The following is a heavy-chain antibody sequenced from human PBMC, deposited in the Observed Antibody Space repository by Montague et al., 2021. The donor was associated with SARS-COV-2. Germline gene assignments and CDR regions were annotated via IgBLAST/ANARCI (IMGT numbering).Heavy chain of an antibody. D-gene: IGHD6-13*01. CDR1: GDSVSSNSAA. Sequence: CAISGDSVSSNSAAWNWIRQSPSRGLEWLGRTYYRSKWYSDYAVSVKSXITINPDTSKNQFSLQLNSVTPEDTAVYYCASGRMVPYSSSWTTLYYYYGMDVWGQGTTVTVSS. V-gene: IGHV6-1*01. CDR2: TYYRSKWYS. CDR3: ASGRMVPYSSSWTTLYYYYGMDV. J-gene: IGHJ6*02.